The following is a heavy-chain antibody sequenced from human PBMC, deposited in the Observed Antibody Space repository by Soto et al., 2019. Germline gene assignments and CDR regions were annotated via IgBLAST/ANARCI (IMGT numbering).Heavy chain of an antibody. CDR3: ARSVVTLDYYFDY. CDR2: IYPGDSGT. J-gene: IGHJ4*02. D-gene: IGHD2-21*02. V-gene: IGHV5-51*01. CDR1: GYSFTSYR. Sequence: PGESLKISCKGFGYSFTSYRIGWVRQMPGKRLEWMGIIYPGDSGTRYSPSFQGQVTISADKSISTAYLQWSSLKASDSAMYYCARSVVTLDYYFDYWGQGTLVTVSS.